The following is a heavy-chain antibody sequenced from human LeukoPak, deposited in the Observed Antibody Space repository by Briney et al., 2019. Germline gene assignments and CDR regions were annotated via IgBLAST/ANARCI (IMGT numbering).Heavy chain of an antibody. D-gene: IGHD2-2*01. J-gene: IGHJ4*02. CDR2: VSPSGGRT. CDR3: AKVQGVYCSSPACYYYDS. V-gene: IGHV3-23*01. CDR1: GFTFSSYA. Sequence: GGSLRLSCGASGFTFSSYAMSWVRQTPGRGLEWVAGVSPSGGRTLYADSVEGRFTISRDNSNDTVYLQLSSLRAEDSALYYCAKVQGVYCSSPACYYYDSWGQGTPVTVSS.